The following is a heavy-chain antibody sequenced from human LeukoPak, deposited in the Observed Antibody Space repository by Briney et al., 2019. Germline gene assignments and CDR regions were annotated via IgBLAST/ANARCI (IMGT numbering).Heavy chain of an antibody. Sequence: ASVKVSCKASGYTFTSYDINWVRQATGQGLEWMGWMNPNSGNTGYAQKFQGRVTMTRNTSISTAYMELSSLRSEDTAVYYCARVHQQLWLCYYYYGMDVWGQGTTVTVSS. CDR3: ARVHQQLWLCYYYYGMDV. CDR1: GYTFTSYD. J-gene: IGHJ6*02. CDR2: MNPNSGNT. D-gene: IGHD5-18*01. V-gene: IGHV1-8*01.